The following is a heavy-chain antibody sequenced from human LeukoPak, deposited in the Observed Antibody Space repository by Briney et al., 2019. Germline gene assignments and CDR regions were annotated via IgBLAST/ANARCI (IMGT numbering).Heavy chain of an antibody. Sequence: ASVKVSCQTSGYIFTDYYIHWVRQAPGQGPEWMGRINSNGGDTMYAQNFLDRVTMTRDTSISTAYMELNSLRAEDTAVYYCASLIWFGDLDIWGQGTMVTVSS. CDR2: INSNGGDT. CDR3: ASLIWFGDLDI. D-gene: IGHD3-10*01. CDR1: GYIFTDYY. V-gene: IGHV1/OR15-1*04. J-gene: IGHJ3*02.